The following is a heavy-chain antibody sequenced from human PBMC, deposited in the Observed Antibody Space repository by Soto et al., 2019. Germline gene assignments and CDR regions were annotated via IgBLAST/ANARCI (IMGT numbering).Heavy chain of an antibody. CDR1: GFSLSTSGMG. CDR2: IYWDDDR. J-gene: IGHJ4*02. V-gene: IGHV2-5*02. D-gene: IGHD3-9*01. Sequence: QVTLKEAGPTLLKPTQTLTLTCTFSGFSLSTSGMGVGWIRQPPGKALEWLALIYWDDDRRHSPSLKSRLTITKDTSKNQVVLTMTNLDPVDTATYYCARRYYDTLTGLPSYFDDWGQGTLVTVSA. CDR3: ARRYYDTLTGLPSYFDD.